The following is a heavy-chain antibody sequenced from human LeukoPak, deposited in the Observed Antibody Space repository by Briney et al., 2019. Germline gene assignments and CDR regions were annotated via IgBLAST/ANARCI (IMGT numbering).Heavy chain of an antibody. D-gene: IGHD3-16*01. CDR3: ARGGYSYAYVDL. CDR2: IFPHDSDT. V-gene: IGHV5-51*01. CDR1: GVTFTNYW. J-gene: IGHJ5*02. Sequence: GESLKISCKSSGVTFTNYWIAWVRQTPGKGLEWLGIIFPHDSDTRYSPSFQGQVTISADKSITTAYLQWSSLRASDTALYYCARGGYSYAYVDLWGQGTLVTVSS.